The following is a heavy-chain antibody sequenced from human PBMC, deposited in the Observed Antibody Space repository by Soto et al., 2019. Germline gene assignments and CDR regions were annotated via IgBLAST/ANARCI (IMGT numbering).Heavy chain of an antibody. Sequence: ASVKVSCKASGYTFTSYGISWVRQAPGQGLEWMGWISAYNGNTNYAQKLQGRVTMTTDTSTSTAYMELRSLRSDDTAVYYCASKPYYDFWSGYYDYWGQGTLVTVS. CDR1: GYTFTSYG. CDR2: ISAYNGNT. D-gene: IGHD3-3*01. J-gene: IGHJ4*02. V-gene: IGHV1-18*01. CDR3: ASKPYYDFWSGYYDY.